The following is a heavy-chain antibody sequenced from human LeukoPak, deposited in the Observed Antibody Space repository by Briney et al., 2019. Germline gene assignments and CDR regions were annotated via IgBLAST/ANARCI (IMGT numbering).Heavy chain of an antibody. V-gene: IGHV3-48*01. D-gene: IGHD6-13*01. CDR2: ISSSTSTI. CDR3: AKENYSSSWHADY. CDR1: GFTFSTYS. J-gene: IGHJ4*02. Sequence: GGSLRLSCAASGFTFSTYSMNWVRQAPGKGLEWVSYISSSTSTIYYADSVKGRFTISRDNSKNTLYLQMNSLRAEDTAVHYCAKENYSSSWHADYWGQGTLVTVSS.